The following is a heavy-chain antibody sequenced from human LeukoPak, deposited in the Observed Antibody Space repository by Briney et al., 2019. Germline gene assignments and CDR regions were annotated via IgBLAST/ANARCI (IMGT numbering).Heavy chain of an antibody. CDR2: IYYSGST. D-gene: IGHD3-9*01. CDR3: ARSYYDILTGYYLFDY. CDR1: GGSISSYY. Sequence: PSETLSLTCTVSGGSISSYYWSWIRQPPGKGLEWIGYIYYSGSTNYNPSLKSRVTISVDTSKNQFSLKLSSVTAADTAVYYCARSYYDILTGYYLFDYWGQGTLVTVSS. J-gene: IGHJ4*02. V-gene: IGHV4-59*01.